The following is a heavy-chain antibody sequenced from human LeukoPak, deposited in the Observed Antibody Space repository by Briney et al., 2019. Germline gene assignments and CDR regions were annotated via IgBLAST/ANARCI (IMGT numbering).Heavy chain of an antibody. J-gene: IGHJ6*04. Sequence: PGGTLRLSCATSGFTFSSYEMNWVRQAPGKGLEWVSYISSSGSTIYYADSVKGRFTIFRDNAKNSLYLQMNRLRAEDTAVYYCAELGITMIGGVWGKGTTVTISS. CDR1: GFTFSSYE. V-gene: IGHV3-48*03. D-gene: IGHD3-10*02. CDR2: ISSSGSTI. CDR3: AELGITMIGGV.